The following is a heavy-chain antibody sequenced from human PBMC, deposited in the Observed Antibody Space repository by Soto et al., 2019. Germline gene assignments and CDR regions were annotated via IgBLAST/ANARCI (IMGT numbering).Heavy chain of an antibody. CDR3: ARSGWHDAFDI. Sequence: EVQLLESGGGLVQPGGSLRLSCAASGFIFTSYAMSWVRQAPGKGLEWVSGFSNSGGSTDYADSVKGRFFISRDNSKNTLYLQMNSLRAEDTAVYYCARSGWHDAFDIWGQGTMVTVSS. D-gene: IGHD6-19*01. V-gene: IGHV3-23*01. CDR2: FSNSGGST. CDR1: GFIFTSYA. J-gene: IGHJ3*02.